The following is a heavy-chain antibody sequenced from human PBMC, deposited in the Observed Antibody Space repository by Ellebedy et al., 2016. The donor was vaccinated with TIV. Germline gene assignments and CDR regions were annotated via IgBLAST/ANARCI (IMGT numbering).Heavy chain of an antibody. CDR3: ARVRPRGDYDILTGPNTYYYYYYGMDV. CDR1: RGTFSSYA. D-gene: IGHD3-9*01. J-gene: IGHJ6*02. CDR2: IIPIFGTA. Sequence: SVKVSXKASRGTFSSYAISWVRQAPGQGLEWMGGIIPIFGTANYAQKFQGRVTITADESTSTAYMELSSLRSEDTAVYYCARVRPRGDYDILTGPNTYYYYYYGMDVWGQGTTVTVSS. V-gene: IGHV1-69*13.